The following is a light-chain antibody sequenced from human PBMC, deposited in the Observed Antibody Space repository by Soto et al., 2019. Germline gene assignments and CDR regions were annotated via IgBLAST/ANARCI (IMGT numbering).Light chain of an antibody. CDR2: LNSDGSH. CDR3: QTWGTGEV. CDR1: RGHRSYA. V-gene: IGLV4-69*01. Sequence: QPVLTQSPSASASLGASVKLTCTLSRGHRSYAIAWHQQQPEKGPRYLMKLNSDGSHSKGDGIPDRFSGSSSGAERYLTISSLQSEDEAVYYCQTWGTGEVFGGGTKLTVL. J-gene: IGLJ3*02.